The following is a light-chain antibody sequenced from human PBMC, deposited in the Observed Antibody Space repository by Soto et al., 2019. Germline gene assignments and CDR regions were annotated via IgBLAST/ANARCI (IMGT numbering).Light chain of an antibody. J-gene: IGLJ1*01. CDR3: CSFAGSYSYV. Sequence: QSVLTQPRSVSGSPGQSVTISCTGTTSNVGGYNYVPWYQQHPSKAPKLMIYDVTKRPSGVPDRFSGSKSGNTASLTISGLQAEDEADYYCCSFAGSYSYVFGIGTKVTVL. CDR2: DVT. V-gene: IGLV2-11*01. CDR1: TSNVGGYNY.